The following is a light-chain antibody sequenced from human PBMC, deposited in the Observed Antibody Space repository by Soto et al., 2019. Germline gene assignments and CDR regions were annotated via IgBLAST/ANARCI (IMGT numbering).Light chain of an antibody. CDR3: LQHNSYLLT. Sequence: EIVLTQSPATLSLSPGERATLSCRASQSVSTYLAWYQQKPGQAPTLLIYDASNRATGIPARFSGSGSGTDFTLTISSLEPEDFAVYYCLQHNSYLLTFGGGTKVEIK. J-gene: IGKJ4*01. V-gene: IGKV3-11*01. CDR2: DAS. CDR1: QSVSTY.